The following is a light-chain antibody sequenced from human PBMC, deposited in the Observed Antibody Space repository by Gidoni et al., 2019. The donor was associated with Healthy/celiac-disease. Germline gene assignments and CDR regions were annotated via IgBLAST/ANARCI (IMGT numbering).Light chain of an antibody. V-gene: IGKV3-20*01. J-gene: IGKJ1*01. CDR2: GAS. CDR1: QSVSSSY. Sequence: EIVLTQSPCTLSLSPGERATLPCRASQSVSSSYLAWYQQKPGQAPTLLIYGASSRATGIPDRLSGSGSGTDFTLTISRLEPEDFAVYYCQQYGSSPTFXQXTKVEI. CDR3: QQYGSSPT.